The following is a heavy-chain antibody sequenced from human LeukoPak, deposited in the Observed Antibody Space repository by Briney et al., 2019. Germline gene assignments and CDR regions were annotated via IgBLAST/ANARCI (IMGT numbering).Heavy chain of an antibody. J-gene: IGHJ4*02. CDR1: GFTFDDYA. V-gene: IGHV3-43*02. CDR3: SKGPYNWNYQIGYYFDS. D-gene: IGHD1-7*01. CDR2: ISGDGGST. Sequence: GGSLRLSCAASGFTFDDYAMHWVRQAPGKGLEWVSLISGDGGSTYYADSVKGRFTISRDNSKNSLYLQMNSLRTEDTALYYCSKGPYNWNYQIGYYFDSWGQGTLVTVSS.